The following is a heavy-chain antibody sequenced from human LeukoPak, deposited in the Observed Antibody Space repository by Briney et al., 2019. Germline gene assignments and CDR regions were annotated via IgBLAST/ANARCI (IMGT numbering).Heavy chain of an antibody. Sequence: GRTLRLSCAASEFTFSSYAMHWVRQAPGKGLEWVSVISHDGTNKYYADSVKGRFTISRDNSKNTLYLQMNSLRTEDTAVYYCARELPGVAFDYWGQGTLVTVSS. CDR2: ISHDGTNK. V-gene: IGHV3-30*04. CDR1: EFTFSSYA. D-gene: IGHD7-27*01. J-gene: IGHJ4*02. CDR3: ARELPGVAFDY.